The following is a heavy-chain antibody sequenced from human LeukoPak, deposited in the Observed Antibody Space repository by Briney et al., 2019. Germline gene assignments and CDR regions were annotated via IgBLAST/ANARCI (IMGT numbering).Heavy chain of an antibody. CDR1: GGSFSGYY. D-gene: IGHD3-10*01. J-gene: IGHJ6*03. V-gene: IGHV4-34*01. CDR3: ARGRSTMVRGAIGAETRYYYSYYMDV. Sequence: SETLSLTCAVYGGSFSGYYWSWIRHPPGKGLEWIGEINHSGSTNYNPSLKSRVTISVDTSKNLFSLKLSSVTAADTAVYYCARGRSTMVRGAIGAETRYYYSYYMDVWGKGTTVTVSS. CDR2: INHSGST.